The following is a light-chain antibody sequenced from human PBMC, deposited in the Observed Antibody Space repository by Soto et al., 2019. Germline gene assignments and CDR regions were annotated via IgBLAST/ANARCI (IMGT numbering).Light chain of an antibody. V-gene: IGKV3-11*01. CDR2: DAS. CDR3: QLRSTGGVT. J-gene: IGKJ4*01. Sequence: EIVLTQSPATLSLSPGERATLSCRASQSVSSYLAWYQQKPGQAPRLLIYDASNRATGIPARFSGSGSGTDFTLTISSLEPEDFAAYYCQLRSTGGVTFGGGTKVEIK. CDR1: QSVSSY.